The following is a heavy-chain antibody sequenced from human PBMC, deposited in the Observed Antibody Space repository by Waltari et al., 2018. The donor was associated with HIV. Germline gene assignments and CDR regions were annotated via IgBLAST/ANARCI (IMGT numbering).Heavy chain of an antibody. Sequence: QLQLQESGPGLVKPSETLSLTCTVSGGSISRSSYFWEWIGSIYYSGSTYYNPSLKSRVTISVDTPKNQFSLILSSVTAADTAVYYCARRHVDTALVRWGLDDWGQGTLVTVSS. J-gene: IGHJ4*02. CDR3: ARRHVDTALVRWGLDD. CDR1: GGSISRSSYF. D-gene: IGHD5-18*01. V-gene: IGHV4-39*01. CDR2: IYYSGST.